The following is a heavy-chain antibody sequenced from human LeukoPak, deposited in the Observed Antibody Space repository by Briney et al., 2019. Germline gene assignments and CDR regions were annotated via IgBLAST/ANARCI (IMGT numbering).Heavy chain of an antibody. CDR2: ISSSGTTI. Sequence: PGGSLRLSCAASAFSFGDYCMSWIRQAPGKGLEWVSYISSSGTTIHYADSVKGRFTISRDNAKNSLYLQMNAPRAEDTAVYYCARVRGSYCSDYWGQGTLVTVSS. D-gene: IGHD1-26*01. J-gene: IGHJ4*02. CDR1: AFSFGDYC. CDR3: ARVRGSYCSDY. V-gene: IGHV3-11*04.